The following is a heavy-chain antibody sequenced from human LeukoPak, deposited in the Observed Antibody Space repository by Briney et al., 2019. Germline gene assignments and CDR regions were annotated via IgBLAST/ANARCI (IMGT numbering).Heavy chain of an antibody. Sequence: PSETLSLTCTVSGGSISSGDYYWSWIRQPPGKGLEWIGYIYYSGSTYYNPSLKSRVTISVDTSKNQFSLKLSSVTAADTAVYYCARETYYDILTGYSSDYWGQGTLVTVSS. V-gene: IGHV4-30-4*01. CDR1: GGSISSGDYY. CDR2: IYYSGST. D-gene: IGHD3-9*01. CDR3: ARETYYDILTGYSSDY. J-gene: IGHJ4*02.